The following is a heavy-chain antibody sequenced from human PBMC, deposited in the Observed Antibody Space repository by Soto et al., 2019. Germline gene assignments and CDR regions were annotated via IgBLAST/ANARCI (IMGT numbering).Heavy chain of an antibody. CDR2: ISYDGSNK. Sequence: GGSLRLSCAASGFTFSSYAMHWVHQAPGKGLEWVAVISYDGSNKYYADSVKGRFTISRDNSKNTLYLQMNSLRAEDTAAYYCARERYFDWLYYYYYYGMDVWGQGTTVTVSS. V-gene: IGHV3-30-3*01. J-gene: IGHJ6*02. CDR1: GFTFSSYA. CDR3: ARERYFDWLYYYYYYGMDV. D-gene: IGHD3-9*01.